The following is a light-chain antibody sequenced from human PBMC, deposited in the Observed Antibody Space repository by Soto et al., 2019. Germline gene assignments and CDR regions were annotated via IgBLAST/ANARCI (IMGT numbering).Light chain of an antibody. J-gene: IGKJ1*01. V-gene: IGKV1-5*01. Sequence: DIQMTQSPSTLYASVEDRVTITCRASQSISSWLAWYQQKPGKAPKILIYDASSLESGVQSRFSGSGYRTEFTLSTSSLHPGDFATNYCQQYDRYSLRWTFGQG. CDR1: QSISSW. CDR2: DAS. CDR3: QQYDRYSLRWT.